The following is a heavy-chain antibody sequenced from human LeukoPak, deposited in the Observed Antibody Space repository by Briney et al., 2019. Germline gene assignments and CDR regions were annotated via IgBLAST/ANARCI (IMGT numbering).Heavy chain of an antibody. CDR3: ARGRDGYKFDY. Sequence: SETLSLTCTVSGGSISSYYWSWIRQPPGKGLEWIGYIYYSGSTNYNPSLKSRVTISVDTSKNQFSLKLSSVTAADTAVYYCARGRDGYKFDYWGQGTLVTVSS. V-gene: IGHV4-59*01. CDR2: IYYSGST. D-gene: IGHD5-24*01. J-gene: IGHJ4*02. CDR1: GGSISSYY.